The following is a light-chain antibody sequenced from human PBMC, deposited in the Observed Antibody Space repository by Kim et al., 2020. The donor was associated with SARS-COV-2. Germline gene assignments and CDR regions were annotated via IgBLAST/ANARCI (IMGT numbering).Light chain of an antibody. Sequence: DIQMTQSPSSVSASVGDRVTITCRASQGISSWLDWYQQKPGKAPKLLIYAASSLQSGVPSRFSGSGSGTDFTLTISSLQPEDFATYYCQQDNNFPWTFGQGTKVDIK. CDR1: QGISSW. V-gene: IGKV1-12*01. J-gene: IGKJ1*01. CDR3: QQDNNFPWT. CDR2: AAS.